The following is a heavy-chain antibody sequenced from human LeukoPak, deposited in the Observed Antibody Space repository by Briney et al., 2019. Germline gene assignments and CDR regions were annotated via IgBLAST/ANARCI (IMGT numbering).Heavy chain of an antibody. CDR2: ISGSGGST. CDR3: AKEVKYYDFWSGYYPYFDY. D-gene: IGHD3-3*01. Sequence: GALILSCAASGFTFSSYAMSWVRQAPGKGLEWVSAISGSGGSTYYADSVKGRFTISRDNSKNTLYLQMNSLRAEDTAVYYCAKEVKYYDFWSGYYPYFDYWGQGTLVTVSS. V-gene: IGHV3-23*01. CDR1: GFTFSSYA. J-gene: IGHJ4*02.